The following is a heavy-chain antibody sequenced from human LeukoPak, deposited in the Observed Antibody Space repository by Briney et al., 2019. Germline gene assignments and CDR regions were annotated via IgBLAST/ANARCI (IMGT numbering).Heavy chain of an antibody. J-gene: IGHJ6*03. CDR3: ARRFGDYSTSSQGVYYYYYHLDV. D-gene: IGHD6-6*01. CDR1: GGSFSGYY. Sequence: SETLSLTCAVYGGSFSGYYWIWIRQPPGEGLEGIAEIDHSGSTNYNPSLKSRVTISVDTSKNQFSLRLSSVTAADTAVYYCARRFGDYSTSSQGVYYYYYHLDVWGKGTTVTVSS. CDR2: IDHSGST. V-gene: IGHV4-34*01.